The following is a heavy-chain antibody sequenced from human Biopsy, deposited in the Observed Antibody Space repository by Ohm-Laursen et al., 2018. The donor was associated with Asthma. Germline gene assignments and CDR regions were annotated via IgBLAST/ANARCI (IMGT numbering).Heavy chain of an antibody. CDR2: ISVYNGNT. D-gene: IGHD3-10*01. J-gene: IGHJ6*02. CDR1: GYTFNSAG. CDR3: ARAVDYSHYYGIDV. V-gene: IGHV1-18*01. Sequence: ASVKVSCKTSGYTFNSAGITWVRQAPGQGLEWMGWISVYNGNTKVAQKLQDRVTMITDTSTSTAYMELRSLRSEAPAVYFCARAVDYSHYYGIDVWGQGTTVTVS.